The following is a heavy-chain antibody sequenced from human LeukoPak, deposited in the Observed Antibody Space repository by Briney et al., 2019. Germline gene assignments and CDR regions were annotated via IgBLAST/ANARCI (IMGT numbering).Heavy chain of an antibody. J-gene: IGHJ4*02. CDR1: GGSISSGDYC. D-gene: IGHD6-13*01. CDR2: IYYSGST. CDR3: ATRSNSWYYFDY. V-gene: IGHV4-31*03. Sequence: PSETLSLTCTVSGGSISSGDYCWSSIRQHPGKGLEWIGYIYYSGSTYYNPSLKSRVTISVDTSKDQFSLKLSSVTAADTAVYYCATRSNSWYYFDYWGQGALVAVSS.